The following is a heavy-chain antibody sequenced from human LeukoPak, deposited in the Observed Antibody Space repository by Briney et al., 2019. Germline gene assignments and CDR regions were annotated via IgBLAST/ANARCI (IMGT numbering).Heavy chain of an antibody. CDR1: GFTFSSYA. D-gene: IGHD2-15*01. Sequence: QPGGSLRLSCAASGFTFSSYAMSWVRQAPGKGLEWVSAISGSGGSTYYADSVKGRFTISRDNSKNTLYLQMNSLKTEDTAVYYCTTDPKPHESVVVVAAVDDYWGQGTLVTVSS. V-gene: IGHV3-23*01. J-gene: IGHJ4*02. CDR2: ISGSGGST. CDR3: TTDPKPHESVVVVAAVDDY.